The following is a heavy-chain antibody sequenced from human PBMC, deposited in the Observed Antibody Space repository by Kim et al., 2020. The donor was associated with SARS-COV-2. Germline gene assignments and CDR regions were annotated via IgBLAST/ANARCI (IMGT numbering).Heavy chain of an antibody. CDR2: ISYDGSNK. Sequence: GGSLRLSCAASGFTFSSYGMHWVRQAPGKGLEWVAVISYDGSNKYYADSVKGRFTISRDNYKNTLYLQMNSLRAEDTAVYYCARSIAASADLNYWGQGTLVTVSS. CDR3: ARSIAASADLNY. J-gene: IGHJ4*02. D-gene: IGHD6-13*01. CDR1: GFTFSSYG. V-gene: IGHV3-33*05.